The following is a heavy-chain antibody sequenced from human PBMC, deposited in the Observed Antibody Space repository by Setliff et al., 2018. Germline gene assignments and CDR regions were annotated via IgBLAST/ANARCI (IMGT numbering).Heavy chain of an antibody. CDR3: ARDLNSQDAFDI. CDR2: IIPIFGTA. D-gene: IGHD1-7*01. CDR1: GGTFSSNT. J-gene: IGHJ3*02. Sequence: GASVKVSCKASGGTFSSNTINWVRQAPGQGLEWMGGIIPIFGTANYAQKFQGRVTITTDESTSTAYMELSSLRSEDTAVYYCARDLNSQDAFDIWGQGTMVTVSS. V-gene: IGHV1-69*05.